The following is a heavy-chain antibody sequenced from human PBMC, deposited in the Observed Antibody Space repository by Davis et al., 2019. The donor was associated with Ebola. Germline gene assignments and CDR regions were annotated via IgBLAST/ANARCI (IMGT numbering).Heavy chain of an antibody. J-gene: IGHJ6*02. CDR2: ISSSSSYI. CDR1: GFPFSSYS. Sequence: GGSLRLSCAASGFPFSSYSMNWVRQAPGKGLEWVSSISSSSSYIYYADSVKGRFTISRDNAKNSLYLQMNSLRAEDTAVYYCARAIEGYYYYYGMDVWGQGTTVTVSS. CDR3: ARAIEGYYYYYGMDV. V-gene: IGHV3-21*01.